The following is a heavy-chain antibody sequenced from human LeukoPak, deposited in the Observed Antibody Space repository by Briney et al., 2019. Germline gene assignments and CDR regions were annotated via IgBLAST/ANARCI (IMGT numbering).Heavy chain of an antibody. CDR1: GGSISSSSYY. Sequence: TSETLSLTCTVSGGSISSSSYYWGWIRQPPGKGLEWIGSIYYSGSTYYNPSLKSRVTISVDTSKNQFSLKLSSVTAADTAVYYCASSDSSGYLHAFDIWGQGTMVTASS. CDR3: ASSDSSGYLHAFDI. CDR2: IYYSGST. D-gene: IGHD3-22*01. J-gene: IGHJ3*02. V-gene: IGHV4-39*01.